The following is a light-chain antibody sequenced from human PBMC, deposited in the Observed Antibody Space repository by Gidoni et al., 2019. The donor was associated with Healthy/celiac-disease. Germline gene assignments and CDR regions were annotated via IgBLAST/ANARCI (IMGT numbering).Light chain of an antibody. CDR1: QSISSY. CDR2: AAS. V-gene: IGKV1-39*01. J-gene: IGKJ5*01. CDR3: QQSYSTLLIT. Sequence: SSLSASVGDRVTITCRASQSISSYLNWYQQKPGKAPKLLIYAASSLQSGVPSRFSGSGSGTDFTLTISSLQPEDFATYYCQQSYSTLLITFXQXTRLEIK.